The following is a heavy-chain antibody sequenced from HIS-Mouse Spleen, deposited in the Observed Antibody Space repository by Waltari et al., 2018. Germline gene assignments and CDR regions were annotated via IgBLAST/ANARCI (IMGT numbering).Heavy chain of an antibody. V-gene: IGHV4-31*03. CDR3: ARSPYYDFWSGYSDNWFDP. Sequence: QVQLQESGPGLVQPSQTLSLTCPVPVGSISSGGYYWSWIPQPPGTGLEWIGYIYYSGSTYYNPSLKSRVTISVDTSKNQFSLKLSSVTAADTAVYYCARSPYYDFWSGYSDNWFDPWGQGTLVTVSS. CDR2: IYYSGST. CDR1: VGSISSGGYY. J-gene: IGHJ5*02. D-gene: IGHD3-3*01.